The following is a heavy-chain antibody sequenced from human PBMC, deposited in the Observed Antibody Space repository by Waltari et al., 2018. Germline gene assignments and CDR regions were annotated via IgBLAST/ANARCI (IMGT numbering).Heavy chain of an antibody. V-gene: IGHV1-24*01. Sequence: QVQLVQSGAEVKKPGASVKVSCKVPGYTLTELSMHWVRPAPGKGLEWMGGFDPEDGETIYAQKFQGRVTMTEDTSTDTAYMELSSLRSEDTAVYYCATDAFDSSGYLADYWGQGTLVTVSS. J-gene: IGHJ4*02. CDR2: FDPEDGET. CDR1: GYTLTELS. CDR3: ATDAFDSSGYLADY. D-gene: IGHD3-22*01.